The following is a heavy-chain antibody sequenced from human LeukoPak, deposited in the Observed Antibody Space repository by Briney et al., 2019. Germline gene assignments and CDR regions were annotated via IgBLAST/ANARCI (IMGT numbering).Heavy chain of an antibody. CDR2: MNPNSGGT. Sequence: EAPVKVSCKASGYTFTDYYMHWMRQAPGQGPEWMGWMNPNSGGTNYVQKFQGRVTMTRDTSITTAYMELSSLRSDDTAVYYCAPRRVAADKGFDYWGQGTLVTVSS. CDR3: APRRVAADKGFDY. J-gene: IGHJ4*02. D-gene: IGHD6-19*01. V-gene: IGHV1-2*02. CDR1: GYTFTDYY.